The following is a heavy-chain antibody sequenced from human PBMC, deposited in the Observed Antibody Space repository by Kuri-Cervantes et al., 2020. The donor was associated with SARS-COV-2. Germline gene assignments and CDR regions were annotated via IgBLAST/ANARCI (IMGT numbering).Heavy chain of an antibody. Sequence: GGSLRLSCAASGFTFSSYSMHWVRQAPGKGLVWVSRINSDGSTTNYADSVKGRFTISRDNAKNMLYLQMDSLRAEDTAMYYCAKRNPSGTYFDHWGQGALVTVSS. D-gene: IGHD1-26*01. CDR2: INSDGSTT. CDR3: AKRNPSGTYFDH. V-gene: IGHV3-74*01. CDR1: GFTFSSYS. J-gene: IGHJ4*02.